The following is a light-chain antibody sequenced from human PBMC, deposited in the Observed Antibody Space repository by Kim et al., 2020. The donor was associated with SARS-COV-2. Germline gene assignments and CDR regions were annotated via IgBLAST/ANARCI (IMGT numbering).Light chain of an antibody. CDR2: QDS. V-gene: IGLV3-1*01. J-gene: IGLJ2*01. CDR3: QAWDSSTVV. CDR1: KLGDKY. Sequence: SVSPGHTASITCSGDKLGDKYACLYQQKPGQSPVLVIYQDSKRPSGIPERFSGSNSGNTATLTISGTQAMDEADYYCQAWDSSTVVFGGGTQLTVL.